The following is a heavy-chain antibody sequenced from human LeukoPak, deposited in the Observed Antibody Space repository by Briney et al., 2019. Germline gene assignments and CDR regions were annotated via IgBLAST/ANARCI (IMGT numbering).Heavy chain of an antibody. V-gene: IGHV4-59*01. D-gene: IGHD2-15*01. CDR1: GGSISSYY. J-gene: IGHJ4*02. CDR2: IYYSGST. Sequence: PSETLSLTCTVSGGSISSYYWSWIRQPPGKGLEWIGYIYYSGSTNYNPSLKSRVTISVDTSKNQFSLKLSSVTAADTAVYYCARDLATRAGFDYWGQGTLVTVSS. CDR3: ARDLATRAGFDY.